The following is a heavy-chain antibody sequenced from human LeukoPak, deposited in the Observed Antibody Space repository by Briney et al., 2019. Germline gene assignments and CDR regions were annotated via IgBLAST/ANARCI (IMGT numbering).Heavy chain of an antibody. V-gene: IGHV3-7*01. CDR2: IKQDGSEK. J-gene: IGHJ4*02. CDR3: ARDRAVGATDY. Sequence: GGSLRLSCAASGFTFSSYWMSWARQAPGKGLEWVANIKQDGSEKYYVDSVKGRFTISRDNAKNSLYLQMNSLRAEDTAVYYCARDRAVGATDYWGQGTLVTVSS. CDR1: GFTFSSYW. D-gene: IGHD1-26*01.